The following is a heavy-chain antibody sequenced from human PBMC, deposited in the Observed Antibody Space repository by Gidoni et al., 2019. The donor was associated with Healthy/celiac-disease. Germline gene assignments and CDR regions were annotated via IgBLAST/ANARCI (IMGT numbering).Heavy chain of an antibody. CDR3: ARGGVTTVTTYDY. D-gene: IGHD4-17*01. V-gene: IGHV4-39*07. CDR2: IYYSGST. Sequence: QLQLQESGPGLVKPSETLSLTCTVSGGSISSSSYYWGWIRQPPGKGLEWSVSIYYSGSTYYNPSLKSRVTISVDTSKNQFSLKLSSVTAADTTVYYCARGGVTTVTTYDYWGQGTLVTVSS. J-gene: IGHJ4*02. CDR1: GGSISSSSYY.